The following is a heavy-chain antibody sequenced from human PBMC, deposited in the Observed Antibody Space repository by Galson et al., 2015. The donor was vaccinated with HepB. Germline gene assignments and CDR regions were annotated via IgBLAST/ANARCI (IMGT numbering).Heavy chain of an antibody. V-gene: IGHV1-18*04. D-gene: IGHD3-10*01. CDR2: ISAYNGNT. Sequence: SVKVSCKAFGYTFNSYGISWVRQAPGQGLEWMGWISAYNGNTKYAQKFQGRVTMTTDTSTSTAYLELRSLRSDDTAVYYCARAIKLLWFGGDLDYYGMDVWGQGTTVTVSS. CDR1: GYTFNSYG. J-gene: IGHJ6*02. CDR3: ARAIKLLWFGGDLDYYGMDV.